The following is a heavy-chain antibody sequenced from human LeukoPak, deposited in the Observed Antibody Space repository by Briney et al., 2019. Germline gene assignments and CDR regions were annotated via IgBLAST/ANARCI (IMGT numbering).Heavy chain of an antibody. J-gene: IGHJ1*01. D-gene: IGHD3-22*01. CDR1: GDSITSGSYY. Sequence: SETLSLTCTVSGDSITSGSYYWSWICQPPGKGPEWIGEINHSGGTDYNPSLKSRVTISVDTSKNQFSLILSSVTAADTAVYYCTRSAYYYDSSGYGRYFHHWGQGTLVTVSS. CDR2: INHSGGT. V-gene: IGHV4-39*07. CDR3: TRSAYYYDSSGYGRYFHH.